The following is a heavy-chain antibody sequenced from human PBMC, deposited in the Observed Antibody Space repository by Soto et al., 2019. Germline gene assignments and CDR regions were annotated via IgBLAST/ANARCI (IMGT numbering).Heavy chain of an antibody. Sequence: GGSLRLSCAASGFTFSSYEMNWVCQAPGKGLEWVSYISSSGSTIYYADSVKGRFTISRDNAKNSLYLQMNSLRAEDTAVYYCARDPPSGVYGMDVWGQGTKVPVSS. CDR2: ISSSGSTI. CDR3: ARDPPSGVYGMDV. V-gene: IGHV3-48*03. J-gene: IGHJ6*02. CDR1: GFTFSSYE. D-gene: IGHD3-10*01.